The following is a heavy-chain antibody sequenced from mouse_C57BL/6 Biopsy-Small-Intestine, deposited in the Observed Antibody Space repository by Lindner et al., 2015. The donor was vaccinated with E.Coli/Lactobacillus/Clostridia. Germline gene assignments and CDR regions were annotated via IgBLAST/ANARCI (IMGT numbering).Heavy chain of an antibody. D-gene: IGHD4-1*01. Sequence: VQLQESGSEVVRPGTSVRLSCRASGYAFTDYLIEWTKQRPGQGLEWIGMIHPGNGDTNYNEAFKGKATLTADMSSRTAYMQLSGLTSEDSAVYFCARLGRDYWGQGTTLTVSS. CDR3: ARLGRDY. V-gene: IGHV1-54*01. J-gene: IGHJ2*01. CDR1: GYAFTDYL. CDR2: IHPGNGDT.